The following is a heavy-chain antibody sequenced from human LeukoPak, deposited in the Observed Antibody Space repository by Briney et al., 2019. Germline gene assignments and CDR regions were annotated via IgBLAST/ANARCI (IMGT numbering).Heavy chain of an antibody. CDR2: IKQDGSEK. CDR1: GFTFSSYW. V-gene: IGHV3-7*01. Sequence: GGSLRLSCAASGFTFSSYWMSWVRQAPGKGLEWVANIKQDGSEKYYVDSVKGRFTISRDNAKNSLYLQMNSLRAEDTAVYYCARPDRIWFGEFLYYFDYWGQGTLVTVSS. D-gene: IGHD3-10*01. J-gene: IGHJ4*02. CDR3: ARPDRIWFGEFLYYFDY.